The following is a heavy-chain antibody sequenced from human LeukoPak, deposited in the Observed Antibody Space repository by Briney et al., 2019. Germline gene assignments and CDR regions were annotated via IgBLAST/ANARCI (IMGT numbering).Heavy chain of an antibody. D-gene: IGHD3-3*01. V-gene: IGHV4-59*01. Sequence: SSETLSLTCTVSGGSISSYYWSWIRQPPGKGLEWIGYIYYSGSTNYNPSLKSRVTISVDTSKNQFSLKLSSVTPADTAVYYCARARAIDTYYDFWSGSIYAFDIWGQGTMVTVSS. J-gene: IGHJ3*02. CDR1: GGSISSYY. CDR3: ARARAIDTYYDFWSGSIYAFDI. CDR2: IYYSGST.